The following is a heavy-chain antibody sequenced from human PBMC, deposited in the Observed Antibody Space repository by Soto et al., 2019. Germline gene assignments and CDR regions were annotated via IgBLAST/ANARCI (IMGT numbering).Heavy chain of an antibody. D-gene: IGHD3-10*02. J-gene: IGHJ4*02. CDR1: GYSFTSYW. CDR2: IDPSDSYT. Sequence: GESLKISCKGSGYSFTSYWISWVRQMPGKGLEWMGRIDPSDSYTNYSPSFQGHVTISADKSISTAYLQWSSLKASDTAMYYCARLGLSGYVSEVQSDYWGQGTLVTVSS. V-gene: IGHV5-10-1*01. CDR3: ARLGLSGYVSEVQSDY.